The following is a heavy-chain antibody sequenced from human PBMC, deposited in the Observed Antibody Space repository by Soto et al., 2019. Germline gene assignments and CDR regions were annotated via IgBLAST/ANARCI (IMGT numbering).Heavy chain of an antibody. CDR1: SGSMSSYF. J-gene: IGHJ4*02. Sequence: PSGTLSLTCTVSSGSMSSYFWGWIRQPPGRGLEWIGYISDSGSTNYKTSLKSRVTISVDTSKNQFSLKVTSVTAADTAVYYCARGGSSSWYGFYFFDNWGPGTLVTVSS. CDR2: ISDSGST. V-gene: IGHV4-59*12. CDR3: ARGGSSSWYGFYFFDN. D-gene: IGHD6-13*01.